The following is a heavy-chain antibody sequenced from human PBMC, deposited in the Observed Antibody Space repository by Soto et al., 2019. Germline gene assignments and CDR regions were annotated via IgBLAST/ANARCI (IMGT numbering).Heavy chain of an antibody. Sequence: GESLKISCKGSGYSFTSYWIGWVRQMPGKRLEWMGIIYPGDSDTRYSPSFQGQVTISADKSISTAYLQWSSLKASDTAMYYCGTPNSKYSYYYGMDVWGQGTTVTVSS. CDR3: GTPNSKYSYYYGMDV. CDR1: GYSFTSYW. V-gene: IGHV5-51*01. J-gene: IGHJ6*02. CDR2: IYPGDSDT. D-gene: IGHD4-4*01.